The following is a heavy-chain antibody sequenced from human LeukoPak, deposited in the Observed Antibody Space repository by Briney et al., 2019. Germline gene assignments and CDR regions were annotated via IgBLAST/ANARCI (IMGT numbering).Heavy chain of an antibody. J-gene: IGHJ4*02. CDR3: ARDTRLRYFGWLRAPDY. Sequence: ASVKVSCKASGYTFTGYYMHWVRQAPGQGLEWMGWINPNSGGTNYAQKFQGRVTMTRDTSISTAYMELSRLRSDDTAVYYCARDTRLRYFGWLRAPDYWGQGTLVTVSS. V-gene: IGHV1-2*02. CDR1: GYTFTGYY. D-gene: IGHD3-9*01. CDR2: INPNSGGT.